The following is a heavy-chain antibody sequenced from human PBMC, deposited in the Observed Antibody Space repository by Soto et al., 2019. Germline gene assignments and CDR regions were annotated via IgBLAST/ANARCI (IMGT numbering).Heavy chain of an antibody. V-gene: IGHV3-49*03. CDR3: TREEGYCSGGSCSAELVGLYNWFDP. J-gene: IGHJ5*02. CDR1: GFTFGDYA. Sequence: GGSLRLSCTASGFTFGDYAMSWFRQAPGKGLEWVGFIRSKAYGGTTEYAASVKGRFTISRDDSKSIAYLQMNSLKTEDTAVYYCTREEGYCSGGSCSAELVGLYNWFDPWGQGTLVTVSS. CDR2: IRSKAYGGTT. D-gene: IGHD2-15*01.